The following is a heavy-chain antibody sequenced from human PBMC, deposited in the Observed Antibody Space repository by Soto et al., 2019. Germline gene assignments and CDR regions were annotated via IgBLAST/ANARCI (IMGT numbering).Heavy chain of an antibody. D-gene: IGHD5-12*01. CDR1: GGSISSGGYY. J-gene: IGHJ4*02. CDR2: IYYSGST. V-gene: IGHV4-31*03. CDR3: ARVAYSGFEYFFDS. Sequence: PWETLSLTCTVSGGSISSGGYYWSWIRQHPGKGLEWIGYIYYSGSTYYNPSLKSRVTISVDTSKNQFSLKLSSVTAADTAVYYCARVAYSGFEYFFDSWGQGILVTVSS.